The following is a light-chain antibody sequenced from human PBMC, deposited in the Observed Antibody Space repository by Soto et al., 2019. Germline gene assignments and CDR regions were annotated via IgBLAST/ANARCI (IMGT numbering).Light chain of an antibody. CDR3: CSYAGRASVV. V-gene: IGLV2-23*01. CDR2: EDI. CDR1: ISDVGRYNL. J-gene: IGLJ2*01. Sequence: QSALTQPASVSGSPGQSITISCTGTISDVGRYNLVSWYQQHPDKAPKLIIYEDIERPSGVSHRFSGSTSGNTASLTSSGLQTEDEATNFCCSYAGRASVVFGGGTKLSVL.